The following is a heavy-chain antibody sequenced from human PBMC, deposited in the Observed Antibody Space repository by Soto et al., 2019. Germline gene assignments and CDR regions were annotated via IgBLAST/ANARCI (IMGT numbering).Heavy chain of an antibody. CDR3: ARVGYCSGGSCSPHYGMDV. V-gene: IGHV4-34*01. Sequence: LSLTCAVYGGSFSGYYWSWIRQPPGKGLEWIGEINHSGSTNYNPSLKSRVTISVDTSKNQFSLKLSSVTAADTAVYYCARVGYCSGGSCSPHYGMDVWGQGTTVTV. CDR2: INHSGST. D-gene: IGHD2-15*01. CDR1: GGSFSGYY. J-gene: IGHJ6*02.